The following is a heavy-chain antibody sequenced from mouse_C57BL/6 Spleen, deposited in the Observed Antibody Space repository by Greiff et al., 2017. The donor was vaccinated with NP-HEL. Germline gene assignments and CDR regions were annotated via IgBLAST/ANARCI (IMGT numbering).Heavy chain of an antibody. Sequence: QVQLQQPGAELVKPGASVKMSCKASGYTFTSYWITGVKQRPGQGLEWIGDIYPGSGSTNYNEKFKSKATLTVDTSSSTAYMQLSSLTSEDSAVYYCALGDGYDYAMDYWGQGTSVTVSS. CDR1: GYTFTSYW. CDR2: IYPGSGST. J-gene: IGHJ4*01. V-gene: IGHV1-55*01. D-gene: IGHD1-2*01. CDR3: ALGDGYDYAMDY.